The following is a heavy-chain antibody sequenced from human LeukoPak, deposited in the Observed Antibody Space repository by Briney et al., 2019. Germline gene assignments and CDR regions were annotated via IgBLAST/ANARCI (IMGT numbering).Heavy chain of an antibody. CDR3: ARRLTIFGVVSLEGFDY. V-gene: IGHV4-39*07. CDR1: GGSISSSSYY. D-gene: IGHD3-3*01. Sequence: PSETLSLTCTVSGGSISSSSYYWGWIRQPPGKGLEWIGSIYYSGSTYYNPSLKSRVTISVDTSKNQFSLKLSSVTAADTAVYYCARRLTIFGVVSLEGFDYWGQGTLVTVSS. J-gene: IGHJ4*02. CDR2: IYYSGST.